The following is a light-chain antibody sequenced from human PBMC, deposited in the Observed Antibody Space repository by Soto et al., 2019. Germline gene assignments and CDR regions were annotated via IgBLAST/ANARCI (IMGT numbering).Light chain of an antibody. V-gene: IGKV3-15*01. CDR3: QQYNNWPRT. CDR2: DAS. Sequence: IVMPQSPATLSVAPGERATLSCRASQSVSRNLAWYQQTRGQAPRLLMFDASTRATGIPARFSGSGSGTDFTLSISSLQSEDSAIYYCQQYNNWPRTFGQGTKVDIK. CDR1: QSVSRN. J-gene: IGKJ1*01.